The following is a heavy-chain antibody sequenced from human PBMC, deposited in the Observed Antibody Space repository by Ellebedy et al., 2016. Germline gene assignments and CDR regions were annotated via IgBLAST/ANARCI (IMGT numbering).Heavy chain of an antibody. CDR3: ASGCGGDCYSNFDY. J-gene: IGHJ4*02. D-gene: IGHD2-21*02. CDR2: MNPNSGNT. CDR1: GYTFTSYD. Sequence: ASVKVSCKASGYTFTSYDINWVRQATGQGLEWMGWMNPNSGNTGYAQKFQGRVTMTRNTSISTAYMELSSLRSEDTAVYYCASGCGGDCYSNFDYWGQGTLVTVSS. V-gene: IGHV1-8*01.